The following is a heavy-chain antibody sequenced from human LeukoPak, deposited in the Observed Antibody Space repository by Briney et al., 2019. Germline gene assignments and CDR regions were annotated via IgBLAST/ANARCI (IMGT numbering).Heavy chain of an antibody. CDR1: GYTFTGYY. D-gene: IGHD5-12*01. V-gene: IGHV1-2*02. Sequence: ASVKLSCKASGYTFTGYYMHWVRQAPGQGLEWMGWINPNSGGTNYAQKFQGRVTMTRDTSISTAYMDLSRLRSDDTAVYYCARDTGGYDLAYWGQGTLVTVSS. J-gene: IGHJ4*02. CDR3: ARDTGGYDLAY. CDR2: INPNSGGT.